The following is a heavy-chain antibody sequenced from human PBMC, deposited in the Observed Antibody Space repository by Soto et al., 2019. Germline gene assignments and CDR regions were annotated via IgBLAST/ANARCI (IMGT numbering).Heavy chain of an antibody. V-gene: IGHV1-8*01. CDR1: RYTFISYD. CDR3: ARGQEVWWNAGPLGLHGLDV. CDR2: MNPNSGNT. Sequence: QVQLVQSGAEVKKSGASVKVSCKASRYTFISYDINWVRQATGQGLEWMGWMNPNSGNTGYAQKFQGRITMTRNTSTNTAYMELSSLRSEDTAMYYCARGQEVWWNAGPLGLHGLDVWGQGTTVTVSS. D-gene: IGHD3-16*01. J-gene: IGHJ6*02.